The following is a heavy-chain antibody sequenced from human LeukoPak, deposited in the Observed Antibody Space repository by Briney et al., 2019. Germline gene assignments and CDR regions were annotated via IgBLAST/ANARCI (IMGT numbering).Heavy chain of an antibody. J-gene: IGHJ4*02. V-gene: IGHV3-23*01. D-gene: IGHD5-18*01. CDR1: GFTFSSYA. CDR3: AKEGYSYGYLYPFDY. Sequence: PGGSLRLSCAASGFTFSSYAMSWVRQAPGKGLEWVSAISGSGGSTYYADSVKGRFTISRVNSKNTLYLQMNSLRAEDTAVYYCAKEGYSYGYLYPFDYWGQGTLVTVSS. CDR2: ISGSGGST.